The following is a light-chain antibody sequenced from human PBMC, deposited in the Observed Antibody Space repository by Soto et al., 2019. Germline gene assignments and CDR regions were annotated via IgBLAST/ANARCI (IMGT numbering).Light chain of an antibody. CDR3: QQYNSPYT. CDR1: QSISSW. V-gene: IGKV1-5*01. CDR2: DAS. J-gene: IGKJ2*01. Sequence: DIQMTQSPSTLSASVGDRVTITCRASQSISSWLAWYQQKPGKAPKLLIYDASSLESGVPSRFSGSGSGPEFTLIISILQPDDFATYYCQQYNSPYTFGQGTKLEIK.